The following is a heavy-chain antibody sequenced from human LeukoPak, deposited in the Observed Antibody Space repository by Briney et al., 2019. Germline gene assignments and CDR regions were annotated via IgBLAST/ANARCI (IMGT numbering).Heavy chain of an antibody. J-gene: IGHJ6*02. CDR3: ARGPETSSWDYYYYGMDV. V-gene: IGHV1-2*02. Sequence: ASVKVSCKASGYTFTGYYMHWVRQAPGQGLEWMGWINPNSGGTNYAQKFQGMFTMTRDTSISTAYMELSTLRSDDTAVYYCARGPETSSWDYYYYGMDVWGQGTTVTVSS. CDR1: GYTFTGYY. D-gene: IGHD6-13*01. CDR2: INPNSGGT.